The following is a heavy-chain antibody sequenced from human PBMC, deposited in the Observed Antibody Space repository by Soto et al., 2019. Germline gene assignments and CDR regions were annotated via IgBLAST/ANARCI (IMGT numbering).Heavy chain of an antibody. Sequence: SETLSLTCAVYGGSFSGYYWSWIRQPPGKGLEWIGEINHSGSTNYNPSLKSRVTISVDTSKNQFSLKLSSVTAADTAVYYCARRGGCSSTSCYAGRYYYYYYGMDVWGQGTTVTVSS. D-gene: IGHD2-2*01. CDR1: GGSFSGYY. CDR3: ARRGGCSSTSCYAGRYYYYYYGMDV. V-gene: IGHV4-34*01. CDR2: INHSGST. J-gene: IGHJ6*02.